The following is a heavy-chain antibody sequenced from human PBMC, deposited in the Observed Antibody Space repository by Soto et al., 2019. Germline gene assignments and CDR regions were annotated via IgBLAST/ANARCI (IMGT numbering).Heavy chain of an antibody. CDR3: AIMDQVPNNDYYYFDMDV. J-gene: IGHJ6*03. Sequence: EVQLVESGGGLVQPGGSLRLSCEASGFSFSTYSMNWVRQAPGKGLEWVSYISSSGMTIYYADSVKGRLTISRDNAKNSLYLQMHSLRDEDTAIYFCAIMDQVPNNDYYYFDMDVWGTGTTVTVS. V-gene: IGHV3-48*02. CDR1: GFSFSTYS. CDR2: ISSSGMTI. D-gene: IGHD2-21*02.